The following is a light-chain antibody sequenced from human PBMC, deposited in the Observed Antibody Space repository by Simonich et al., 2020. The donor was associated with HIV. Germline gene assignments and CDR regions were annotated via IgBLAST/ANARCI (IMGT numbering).Light chain of an antibody. Sequence: EIVMTQSPATLSVSPGDRATLYCRASQSISSNLAWYQQKPGQAPRLLIYAASSRATGIPARFSGSGFGTEFTLTISSIQSEDFAVYSCQQYNNWPSPFTFGPGTKVDIK. CDR1: QSISSN. CDR2: AAS. J-gene: IGKJ3*01. V-gene: IGKV3-15*01. CDR3: QQYNNWPSPFT.